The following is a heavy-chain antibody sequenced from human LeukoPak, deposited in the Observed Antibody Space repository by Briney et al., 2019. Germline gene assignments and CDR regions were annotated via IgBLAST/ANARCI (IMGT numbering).Heavy chain of an antibody. Sequence: GASVKVSCKAFGYTFTSYDINWVRQATGQGLEWMGWMNPNSGNTGYAQKFQGRVTITRNTSISTAYMELSSLRSEDTAVYYCARGDAVVGQYYFDYWGQGTLVTVSS. CDR3: ARGDAVVGQYYFDY. V-gene: IGHV1-8*03. J-gene: IGHJ4*02. CDR1: GYTFTSYD. D-gene: IGHD6-19*01. CDR2: MNPNSGNT.